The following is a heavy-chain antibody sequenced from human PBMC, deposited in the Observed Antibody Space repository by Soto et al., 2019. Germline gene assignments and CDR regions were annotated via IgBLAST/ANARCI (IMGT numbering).Heavy chain of an antibody. V-gene: IGHV1-2*04. D-gene: IGHD3-10*01. J-gene: IGHJ4*02. CDR3: ARGFSRPDYGSGSYRASDFDY. CDR1: GYTFTGYY. CDR2: INPNSGGT. Sequence: ASVKVSCKASGYTFTGYYMHWVRQAPGQGHEWMGWINPNSGGTNYAQKFQGWVTMTRDTSISTAYMELSRLRSNDTAVYYCARGFSRPDYGSGSYRASDFDYWGQGSLVTVSS.